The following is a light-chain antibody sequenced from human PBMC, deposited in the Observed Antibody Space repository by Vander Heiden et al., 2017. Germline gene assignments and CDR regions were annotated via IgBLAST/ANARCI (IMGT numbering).Light chain of an antibody. Sequence: EIIMTQSPATLSVSPGERATLSCRASQSVSSNLAWYQQKPGQAPRLLIWGASNRATGVPARFSGSGSGTEFTLTISSLQSDDFAVYHCQQYNNWPPWTFGQGTKLEIK. CDR1: QSVSSN. J-gene: IGKJ1*01. CDR2: GAS. V-gene: IGKV3-15*01. CDR3: QQYNNWPPWT.